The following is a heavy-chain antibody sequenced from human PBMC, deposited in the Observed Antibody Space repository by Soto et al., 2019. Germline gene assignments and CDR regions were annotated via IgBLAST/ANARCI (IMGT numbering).Heavy chain of an antibody. CDR2: ISAYNGNT. V-gene: IGHV1-18*01. J-gene: IGHJ3*01. CDR3: ASGGLCFGELGV. CDR1: GYTFTSYG. Sequence: QVQLVQSGAEVKKPGASVKVSCKASGYTFTSYGISWVRQAPGQGLEWMGWISAYNGNTNYAQKLQGRVTMTTDTATRTAYMGLRTMSTDDTAVYYCASGGLCFGELGVWGQGTMVIVSS. D-gene: IGHD3-10*01.